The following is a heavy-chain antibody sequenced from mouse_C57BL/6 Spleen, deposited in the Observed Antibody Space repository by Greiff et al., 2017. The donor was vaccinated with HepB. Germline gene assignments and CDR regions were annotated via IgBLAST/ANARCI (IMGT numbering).Heavy chain of an antibody. CDR3: ARGGAMDY. CDR1: GFTFSSYA. V-gene: IGHV5-4*01. J-gene: IGHJ4*01. CDR2: ISDGGSYT. Sequence: EVQGVESGGGLVKPGGSLKLSCAASGFTFSSYAMSWVRQTPEKRLEWVATISDGGSYTYYPDNVKGRFTISRDNAKNNLYLQMSHLKSEETAMYDCARGGAMDYWGQGTSVTVSS.